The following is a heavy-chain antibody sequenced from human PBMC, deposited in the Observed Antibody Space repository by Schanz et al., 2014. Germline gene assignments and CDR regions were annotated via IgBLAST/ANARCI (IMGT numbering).Heavy chain of an antibody. CDR2: IYTDGST. CDR1: GFTFTTYA. J-gene: IGHJ3*01. CDR3: ARGREVVAKIFDV. D-gene: IGHD3-22*01. V-gene: IGHV3-66*01. Sequence: VQLVESGGGVVQPGGSLRLSCAASGFTFTTYAMTWVRQAPGKGLEWVSIIYTDGSTYYADSVRDRFTISRDNAKNSLYLQMNSLRAEDTGVYYCARGREVVAKIFDVWGQGTMVTVSS.